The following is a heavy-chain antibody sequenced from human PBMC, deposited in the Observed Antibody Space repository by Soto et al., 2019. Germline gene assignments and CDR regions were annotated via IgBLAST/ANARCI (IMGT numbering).Heavy chain of an antibody. Sequence: SETLSLTCTVSTDSLSNYYWSWLRQPPGKGLEWIAYVHSNGNTNYNPSLKSPVTISLDTSKNQFSLNLRSVTAADTAVYYCARGAGWYGYWGQGTLVTVSS. D-gene: IGHD6-19*01. CDR2: VHSNGNT. CDR3: ARGAGWYGY. J-gene: IGHJ4*02. CDR1: TDSLSNYY. V-gene: IGHV4-59*01.